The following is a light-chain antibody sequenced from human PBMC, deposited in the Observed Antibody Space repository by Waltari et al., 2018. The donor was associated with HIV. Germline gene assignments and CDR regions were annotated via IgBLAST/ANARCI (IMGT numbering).Light chain of an antibody. J-gene: IGLJ2*01. V-gene: IGLV1-44*01. CDR2: NNN. Sequence: QSVLTQPPSASGPPGQRVTIPCSGPNSNMGSTTVNWYQQPPGTAPKLLIYNNNQRPSGVSDRFSGSKSGTSASLAISGLQSEDEADYYCAAWDDSLNAHVLFGGGTKLTVL. CDR3: AAWDDSLNAHVL. CDR1: NSNMGSTT.